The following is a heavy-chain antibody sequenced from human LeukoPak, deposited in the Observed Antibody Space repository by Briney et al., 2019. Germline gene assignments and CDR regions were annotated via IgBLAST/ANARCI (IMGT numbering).Heavy chain of an antibody. J-gene: IGHJ5*02. D-gene: IGHD2-15*01. Sequence: GGSLRLSCAASGFTFTGYGFHWVRQAPGKGLEWVAVIWYDGTNKYYADSVKGRFIISRDNSKNTLYLQMNSLRAEDTAVYYCAKDGSGGGWKWFDPWGQGTLVTVSS. CDR1: GFTFTGYG. CDR2: IWYDGTNK. V-gene: IGHV3-33*06. CDR3: AKDGSGGGWKWFDP.